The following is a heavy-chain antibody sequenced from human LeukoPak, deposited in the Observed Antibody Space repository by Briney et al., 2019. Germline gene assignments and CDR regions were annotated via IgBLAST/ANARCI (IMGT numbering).Heavy chain of an antibody. Sequence: EASVKVSCKSSGYTFTTYGITWVRQAPGQGLEWMGWISTYNGNTNYAQKLQGRVTMTTDTSTSTAYMELRSLRSDDTAMYYCARDRIDTGTYFDYWGQGTLVTVSS. CDR2: ISTYNGNT. V-gene: IGHV1-18*01. J-gene: IGHJ4*02. CDR1: GYTFTTYG. CDR3: ARDRIDTGTYFDY. D-gene: IGHD4-17*01.